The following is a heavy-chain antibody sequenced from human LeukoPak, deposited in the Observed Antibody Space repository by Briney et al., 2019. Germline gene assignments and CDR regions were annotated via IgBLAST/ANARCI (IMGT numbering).Heavy chain of an antibody. V-gene: IGHV1-8*03. CDR1: GYTFTSYD. Sequence: ASVKVSCKASGYTFTSYDINWVRQATGQGLEWMGWMNPNSGNTGYAQKFQGRVTITRNTSISTAYMELSSLRSEDTAVYYCARSTRVWENAFDTWGQGTMVTVSS. J-gene: IGHJ3*02. D-gene: IGHD4-17*01. CDR2: MNPNSGNT. CDR3: ARSTRVWENAFDT.